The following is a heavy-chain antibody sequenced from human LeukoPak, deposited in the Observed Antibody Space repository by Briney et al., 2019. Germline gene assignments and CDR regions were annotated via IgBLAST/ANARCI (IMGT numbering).Heavy chain of an antibody. Sequence: GAAVKVSCKASGYTLSNYGISWVRQAPGQGLEWMGGIIPIFGTANYAQKFQGRVTITADESTSTAYMELSSLRSEDTAVYYCARDGYYDSSGYYSVQHWGQGTLVTVSS. V-gene: IGHV1-69*13. D-gene: IGHD3-22*01. CDR2: IIPIFGTA. CDR1: GYTLSNYG. J-gene: IGHJ1*01. CDR3: ARDGYYDSSGYYSVQH.